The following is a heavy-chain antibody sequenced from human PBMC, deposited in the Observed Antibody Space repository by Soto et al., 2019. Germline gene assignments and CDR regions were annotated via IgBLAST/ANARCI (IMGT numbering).Heavy chain of an antibody. J-gene: IGHJ4*02. V-gene: IGHV3-15*07. Sequence: EVQLVESGGGLVKPGGSLSLSCAVSGFTVSSAWMNWVRQAPGKGLEWVGHIKSKSDGGTTDYAAPVKGRFTISRDDSKNTLYLEMNSLTTEDTAVYYCNTDSGRLVRGYWGQRTLVTVSS. CDR1: GFTVSSAW. CDR2: IKSKSDGGTT. D-gene: IGHD3-10*01. CDR3: NTDSGRLVRGY.